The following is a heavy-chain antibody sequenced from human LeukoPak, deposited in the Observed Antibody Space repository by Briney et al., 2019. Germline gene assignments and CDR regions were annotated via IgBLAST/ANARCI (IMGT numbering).Heavy chain of an antibody. V-gene: IGHV3-23*01. CDR1: GFTFNTYV. Sequence: GGSLRLSCAASGFTFNTYVMSWVRQAPGKGLEWVSGISGSGGSTDYADSVKGRFTISRDNSKNTLYLHLNNLRAEDTALYYCARDWGRGRYYFDYWGRGTLVTVSS. J-gene: IGHJ4*02. D-gene: IGHD3-16*01. CDR2: ISGSGGST. CDR3: ARDWGRGRYYFDY.